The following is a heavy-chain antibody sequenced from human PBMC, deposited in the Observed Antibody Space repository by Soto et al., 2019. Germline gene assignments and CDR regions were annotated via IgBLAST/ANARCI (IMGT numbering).Heavy chain of an antibody. CDR1: GFTFSSYS. V-gene: IGHV3-48*02. J-gene: IGHJ4*02. D-gene: IGHD3-22*01. CDR3: ARVPKYYDSSGYGY. Sequence: EVQLVESGGGLVQPGGSLRLSCAASGFTFSSYSMNWVRQATGKGLEWVSYISSSSSTIYYAASVKGRFTISRDNAKNSLYLQMNSLIDEDTAVYYCARVPKYYDSSGYGYWGQGTLVTVSS. CDR2: ISSSSSTI.